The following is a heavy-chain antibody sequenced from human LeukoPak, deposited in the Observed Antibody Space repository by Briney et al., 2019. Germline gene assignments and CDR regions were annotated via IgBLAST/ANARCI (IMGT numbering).Heavy chain of an antibody. CDR2: NENGGTT. CDR3: AKDFRIGYSAHFDY. J-gene: IGHJ4*02. D-gene: IGHD2-21*01. V-gene: IGHV3-23*01. Sequence: GGSLRLSCVGSGFTFRSHAMSWVRQAPEKELEFVSGNENGGTTYYADSVKGRFSISRDNSKNTLYLQMDSLRGEDTAVYYCAKDFRIGYSAHFDYWGQGALVTVSS. CDR1: GFTFRSHA.